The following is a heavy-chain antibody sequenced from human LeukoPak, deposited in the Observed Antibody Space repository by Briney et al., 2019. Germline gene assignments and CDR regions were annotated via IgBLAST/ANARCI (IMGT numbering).Heavy chain of an antibody. Sequence: ASETLSLTCTVSGGSISSYYWSWIRQPPGKGLEWIGEINHSGSTNYNPSLKSRVTISVDTSKNQFSLKLSSVTAADTAVYYCAISSSWYRGLDPWGQGTLVTVSS. V-gene: IGHV4-34*01. D-gene: IGHD6-13*01. CDR1: GGSISSYY. CDR3: AISSSWYRGLDP. CDR2: INHSGST. J-gene: IGHJ5*02.